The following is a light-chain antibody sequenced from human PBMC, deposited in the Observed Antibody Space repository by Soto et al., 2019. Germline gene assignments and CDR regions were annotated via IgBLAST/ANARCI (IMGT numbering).Light chain of an antibody. V-gene: IGLV2-8*01. Sequence: QSVLTQPASVSGSPGQSITIPCTGTSRDVGGYNYVSWYQQHPGKAPKLMIYEVNKRPSGVPDRFSGSKSGNTASLTVSGLQAEDEADYYCSSYAGSSNVFGTGTKVTVL. CDR3: SSYAGSSNV. J-gene: IGLJ1*01. CDR2: EVN. CDR1: SRDVGGYNY.